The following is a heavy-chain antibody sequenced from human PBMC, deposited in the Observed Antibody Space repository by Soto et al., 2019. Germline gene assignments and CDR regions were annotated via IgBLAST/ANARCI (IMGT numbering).Heavy chain of an antibody. Sequence: PGGSLRLSCAASGFTFSSYAMHWVRQAPGKGLEWVAVISYDGSNKYYADSVKGRFTISRDNSKNTLYLQMNSLRAEDTAVYYCARDSPEGSGSYTFDYWGQGTPVTVSS. V-gene: IGHV3-30-3*01. J-gene: IGHJ4*02. D-gene: IGHD3-10*01. CDR1: GFTFSSYA. CDR3: ARDSPEGSGSYTFDY. CDR2: ISYDGSNK.